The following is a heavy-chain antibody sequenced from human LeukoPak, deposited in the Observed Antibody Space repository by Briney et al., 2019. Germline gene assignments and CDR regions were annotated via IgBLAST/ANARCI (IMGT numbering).Heavy chain of an antibody. D-gene: IGHD1-26*01. J-gene: IGHJ4*02. CDR3: ARRSGXYQGYFDS. CDR2: ISGSVGST. V-gene: IGHV3-23*01. Sequence: GGSLRLSCAASGFTFSSYNMNWVRQAPGKGLEWVSVISGSVGSTDYADSVKGRFSISRDNAKNTVYLQVNSLRAADTAVYYCARRSGXYQGYFDSWGQGTLVTVSS. CDR1: GFTFSSYN.